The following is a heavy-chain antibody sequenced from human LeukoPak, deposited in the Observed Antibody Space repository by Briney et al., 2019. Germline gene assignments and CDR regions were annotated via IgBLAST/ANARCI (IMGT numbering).Heavy chain of an antibody. Sequence: ASVKVSCKASGGTFSSYAISWVRQAPGQGLEWMGRIIPIFGTASYAQKFQGRVTITTDESTSTAYMEVSSLRAEDTAAYYCARDHCSSTSCYLDYWGQGTLVTVSS. J-gene: IGHJ4*02. CDR3: ARDHCSSTSCYLDY. V-gene: IGHV1-69*05. D-gene: IGHD2-2*01. CDR1: GGTFSSYA. CDR2: IIPIFGTA.